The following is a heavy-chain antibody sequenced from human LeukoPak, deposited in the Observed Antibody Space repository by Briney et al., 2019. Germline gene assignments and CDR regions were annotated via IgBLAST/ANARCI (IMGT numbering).Heavy chain of an antibody. D-gene: IGHD3-10*01. Sequence: SETLSLTCTVSGGSISSGGYYWSWIRQHPGKGLERIGYIYYSGSTYYNPSLKSRVTISVDTSKNQFSLKLSSVTAADTAVYYCARENYGSGSYQPTSNWFDPWGQGTLVTVSS. CDR1: GGSISSGGYY. CDR2: IYYSGST. V-gene: IGHV4-31*03. CDR3: ARENYGSGSYQPTSNWFDP. J-gene: IGHJ5*02.